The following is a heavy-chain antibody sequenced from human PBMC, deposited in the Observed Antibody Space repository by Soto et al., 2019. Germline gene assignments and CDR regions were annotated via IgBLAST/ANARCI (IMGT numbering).Heavy chain of an antibody. V-gene: IGHV4-59*01. Sequence: PSETLSLTCTVSGCSISSYYWSWIRQPPGKGLEWIGYIYYSGSTNYNPSLKSRVTISVDTSKNQFSLKLSSVTAADTAVYYCARAAAAAGTGPWFDPWGQGTLVTVSS. D-gene: IGHD6-13*01. CDR2: IYYSGST. CDR1: GCSISSYY. CDR3: ARAAAAAGTGPWFDP. J-gene: IGHJ5*02.